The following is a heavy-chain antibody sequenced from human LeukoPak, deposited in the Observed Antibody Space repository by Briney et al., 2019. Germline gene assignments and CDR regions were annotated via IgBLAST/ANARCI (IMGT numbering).Heavy chain of an antibody. Sequence: PGRSLRLSCAASGFVFSSYTMHWVRQAPDKGLEWVAVISYDGVYIKYADSLKGRFTISRDNSKNTLYLRMNSLRVEDTAVYYCARHGSGDCSSASCPRWFDPWGQGTVVTVSS. J-gene: IGHJ5*02. CDR3: ARHGSGDCSSASCPRWFDP. D-gene: IGHD2-2*01. V-gene: IGHV3-30*04. CDR1: GFVFSSYT. CDR2: ISYDGVYI.